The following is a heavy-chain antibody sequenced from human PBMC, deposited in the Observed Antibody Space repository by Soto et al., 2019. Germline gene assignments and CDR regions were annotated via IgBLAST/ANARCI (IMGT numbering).Heavy chain of an antibody. CDR3: ARGDATKIVVTTYYGMDV. V-gene: IGHV1-69*12. CDR1: GGSLSNYG. CDR2: IIPVFGTP. J-gene: IGHJ6*02. Sequence: QVQLVQSGAEVKKPGSSVKVSCKASGGSLSNYGISWVRQAPGQGLEWMGAIIPVFGTPNYAQKFQDRVTITADESTTPVYMEVRSLTSEVTAVYYCARGDATKIVVTTYYGMDVWGQGTTVTVSS. D-gene: IGHD3-22*01.